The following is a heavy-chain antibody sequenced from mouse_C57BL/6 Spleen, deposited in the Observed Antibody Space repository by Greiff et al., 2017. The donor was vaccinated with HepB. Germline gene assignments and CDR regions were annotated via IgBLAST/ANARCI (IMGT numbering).Heavy chain of an antibody. D-gene: IGHD1-1*02. V-gene: IGHV5-17*01. Sequence: EVKLEESGGGLVKPGGSLKLSCAASGFTFSDYGMHWVRQAPEKGLEWVAYISSGSSTIYYADTVKGRFTISRDNAKNTLFLQMTSLRSEDTAMYYCARGLWDAMDYWGQGTSVTVSS. CDR1: GFTFSDYG. CDR2: ISSGSSTI. J-gene: IGHJ4*01. CDR3: ARGLWDAMDY.